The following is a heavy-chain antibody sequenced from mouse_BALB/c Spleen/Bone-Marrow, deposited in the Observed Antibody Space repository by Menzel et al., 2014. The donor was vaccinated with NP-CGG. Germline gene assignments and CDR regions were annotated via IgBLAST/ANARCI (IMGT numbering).Heavy chain of an antibody. V-gene: IGHV5-6*01. J-gene: IGHJ2*01. Sequence: EVKVVESGGDLVKPGGSLKLSCAASGFTFSSYGMSWVRQTPDKRLEWVATISSGGSYTYYPDSVKGRFTISRDNAKNTRYLQMSSLKSEDTAMYYCARQTYYDYDGYFDYWGQGTTLTVSS. CDR2: ISSGGSYT. D-gene: IGHD2-4*01. CDR1: GFTFSSYG. CDR3: ARQTYYDYDGYFDY.